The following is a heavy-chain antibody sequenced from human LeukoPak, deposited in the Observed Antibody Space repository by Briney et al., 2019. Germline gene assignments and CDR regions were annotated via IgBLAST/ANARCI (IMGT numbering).Heavy chain of an antibody. CDR3: ARGRFGELSVATFDI. Sequence: PGGSLRLSCAASGFTFSSYSMNWVRQAPGKGLEWVSYITYSSSTIYYADSVKGRFTISRDNAKNSLYLQMNSLRDEDTAVYYCARGRFGELSVATFDIWGQGTMVTVSS. CDR2: ITYSSSTI. CDR1: GFTFSSYS. D-gene: IGHD3-10*01. V-gene: IGHV3-48*02. J-gene: IGHJ3*02.